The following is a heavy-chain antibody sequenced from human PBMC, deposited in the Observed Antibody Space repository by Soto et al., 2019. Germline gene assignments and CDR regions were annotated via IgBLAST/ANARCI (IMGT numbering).Heavy chain of an antibody. Sequence: EVQLVESGGGLVQPGGSLRLSCAAAGFIFRSYWMSWVRQAPGKGLEWVANINQDGSEKYYVDSVRGRFIISRDNAENSLYLQMNSLRAEDTPVYYCARDGVEAGLYLDNWGQGTLVTVST. CDR1: GFIFRSYW. V-gene: IGHV3-7*01. CDR3: ARDGVEAGLYLDN. D-gene: IGHD6-19*01. J-gene: IGHJ4*02. CDR2: INQDGSEK.